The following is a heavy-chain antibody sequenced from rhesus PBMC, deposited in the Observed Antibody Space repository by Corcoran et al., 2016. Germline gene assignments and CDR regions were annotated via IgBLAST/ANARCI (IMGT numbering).Heavy chain of an antibody. CDR3: ARDESNRFDV. V-gene: IGHV4S6*01. CDR2: ISGGSGST. CDR1: GASISSHY. J-gene: IGHJ5-1*01. Sequence: QGQLQESGPGLVKPSETLPLPCAVSGASISSHYWSWIRRPPGKGLEGIGYISGGSGSTKHTPSLQGRVTISRDTSKNQISLKLTSVTAADTAVYYGARDESNRFDVWGAGVLVTVSS.